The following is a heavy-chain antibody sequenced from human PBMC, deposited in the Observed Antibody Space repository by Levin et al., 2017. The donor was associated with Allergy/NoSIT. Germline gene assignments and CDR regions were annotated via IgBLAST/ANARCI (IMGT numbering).Heavy chain of an antibody. D-gene: IGHD1-26*01. CDR1: GGSFSGY. V-gene: IGHV4-34*01. J-gene: IGHJ5*02. Sequence: SETLSLTCGVYGGSFSGYWSWIRQPPGKGLEWIGEISHSGITNYNPPLESRVTMSVDTSKNQFSLKLSSVTAADTAIYYCARVPMGFKNSFDHWGQGTLVTVSS. CDR3: ARVPMGFKNSFDH. CDR2: ISHSGIT.